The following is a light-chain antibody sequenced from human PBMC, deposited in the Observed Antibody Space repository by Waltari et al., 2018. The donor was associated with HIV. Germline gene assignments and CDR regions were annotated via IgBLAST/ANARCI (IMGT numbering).Light chain of an antibody. CDR2: AAS. Sequence: DIQMTQSPSSLSASVGDRVTVTCRASQGISNNLAWYQQKPGKVPKLLIYAASTLQSGVPSRFSGSGSGTDFTLTISSLQPEDVATDYCQKYNSAFGGGTKVEIK. V-gene: IGKV1-27*01. CDR3: QKYNSA. J-gene: IGKJ4*01. CDR1: QGISNN.